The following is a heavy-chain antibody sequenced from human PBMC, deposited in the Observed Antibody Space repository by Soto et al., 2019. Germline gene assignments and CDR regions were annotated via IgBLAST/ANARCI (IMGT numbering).Heavy chain of an antibody. V-gene: IGHV4-59*01. Sequence: WTWLRQPPGKGLEWIGYIYYSGSTNYNPSLKSRVTISVDTSKNQFSLKVSSVTAADTAVYYCARARWVGATQPDYWCQGTLVTVSS. D-gene: IGHD1-26*01. CDR3: ARARWVGATQPDY. J-gene: IGHJ4*02. CDR2: IYYSGST.